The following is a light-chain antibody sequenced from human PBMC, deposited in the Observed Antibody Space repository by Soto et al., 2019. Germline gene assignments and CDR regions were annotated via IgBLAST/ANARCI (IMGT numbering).Light chain of an antibody. J-gene: IGKJ1*01. Sequence: DIQMTQSPSTLSASLGDRVTITCRASQRIDTWLAWYQQKPGTATKLLMYKATILQSGVPSRFSGSGSGTEFTLDISSLQPDDFATYCCQQYETFSPWTFGQGTKVEIK. CDR1: QRIDTW. CDR2: KAT. V-gene: IGKV1-5*03. CDR3: QQYETFSPWT.